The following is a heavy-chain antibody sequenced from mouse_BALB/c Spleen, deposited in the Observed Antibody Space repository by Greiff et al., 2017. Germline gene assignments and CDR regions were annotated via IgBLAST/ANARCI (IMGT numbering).Heavy chain of an antibody. CDR1: GYTFSSFW. V-gene: IGHV1-9*01. D-gene: IGHD3-3*01. CDR2: ILPGSGST. J-gene: IGHJ2*01. Sequence: QVQLKQSGAELMKPGASVKISCKATGYTFSSFWIEWVKQRPGHGLEWIGEILPGSGSTNYNEKFKGKATFTADTSSNTAYMQLSSLTSEDSAVYYCARSGLRYYFDYWGQGTTLTVSS. CDR3: ARSGLRYYFDY.